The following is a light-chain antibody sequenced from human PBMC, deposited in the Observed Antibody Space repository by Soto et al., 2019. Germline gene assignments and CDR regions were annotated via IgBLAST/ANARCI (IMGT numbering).Light chain of an antibody. V-gene: IGKV1-5*03. CDR1: QSISSW. J-gene: IGKJ1*01. CDR2: KAS. Sequence: DIQMTRSPPTLSTSVGDRVTITCRASQSISSWLAWYQQKPGKAPKLLIHKASSLESGVPSRFSGSGSGTEFTLTISSLQPDDFATYYCQQYNSYSWTFGQGTKVDIK. CDR3: QQYNSYSWT.